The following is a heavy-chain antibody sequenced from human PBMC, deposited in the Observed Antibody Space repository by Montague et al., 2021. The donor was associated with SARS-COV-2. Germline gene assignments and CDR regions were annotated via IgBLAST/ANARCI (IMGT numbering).Heavy chain of an antibody. CDR3: ARSTATFGESHNWFAP. D-gene: IGHD3-10*01. Sequence: SETLSLTCTVSGGSISSNNNYWGWIRQSAGKGLEWIGSIYYSGTTYYNPSLMSRVTISVDTSKNQFSLRLSSVTATDTSVYYCARSTATFGESHNWFAPWGQGTLVIVSS. CDR1: GGSISSNNNY. J-gene: IGHJ5*02. CDR2: IYYSGTT. V-gene: IGHV4-39*01.